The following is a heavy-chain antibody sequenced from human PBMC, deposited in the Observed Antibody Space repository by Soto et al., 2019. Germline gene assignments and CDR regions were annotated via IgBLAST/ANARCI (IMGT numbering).Heavy chain of an antibody. Sequence: QVQLQESGPGLVKPSQTLSLTCTVSGGSISSGGYYWSWIRQPPGKGLEWIGYIYYSGSTYYNPSLKSRVTISVDTSKNQFSLKLSSVTAADTAVYYCARDEYYYDSSGYYYPSHAFDIWGQGTMVTVSS. V-gene: IGHV4-30-4*01. CDR2: IYYSGST. J-gene: IGHJ3*02. CDR3: ARDEYYYDSSGYYYPSHAFDI. D-gene: IGHD3-22*01. CDR1: GGSISSGGYY.